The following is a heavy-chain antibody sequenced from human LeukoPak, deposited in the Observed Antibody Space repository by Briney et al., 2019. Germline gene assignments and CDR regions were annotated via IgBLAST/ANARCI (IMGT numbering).Heavy chain of an antibody. CDR1: GFTFSSNY. Sequence: PGGSLRLSCAASGFTFSSNYMSWVRQAPGKGLEWVSLIYSGSSTYYSDYVRGRFTISRDNSKNTLYLQMNSLRAEDTAVYYCARVLSGSGSLYYYYYYMDVWGKGTTVTISS. CDR3: ARVLSGSGSLYYYYYYMDV. V-gene: IGHV3-53*01. J-gene: IGHJ6*03. CDR2: IYSGSST. D-gene: IGHD6-19*01.